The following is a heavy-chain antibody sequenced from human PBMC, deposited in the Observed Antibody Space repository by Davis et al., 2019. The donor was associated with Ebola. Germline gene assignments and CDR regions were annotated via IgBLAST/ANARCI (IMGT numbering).Heavy chain of an antibody. V-gene: IGHV4-39*07. D-gene: IGHD3-22*01. CDR3: AKAYDSSGYAWFGP. J-gene: IGHJ5*02. CDR1: GGSIISSSSY. Sequence: SETLSLTCTVSGGSIISSSSYWSWIRQPPGKGLEWIGEINHSGSTNYNPSLKSRITISVDTSKNQFSLKLSSVIAADTAVYFCAKAYDSSGYAWFGPWGQGTLVTVSS. CDR2: INHSGST.